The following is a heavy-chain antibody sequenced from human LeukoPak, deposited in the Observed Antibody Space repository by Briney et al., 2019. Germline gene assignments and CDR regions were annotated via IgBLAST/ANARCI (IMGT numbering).Heavy chain of an antibody. V-gene: IGHV1-69*13. Sequence: SVTVSFTASGGTFSSYAISWVRQAPGQGLEWMGGIIPIFGTANYAQKFQGRVTITADESTSTAYMELSSLRSEDTAVYYCAGGGYGSGSYFDYYYGMEVRGKGTTGTVSS. CDR2: IIPIFGTA. CDR1: GGTFSSYA. D-gene: IGHD3-10*01. J-gene: IGHJ6*04. CDR3: AGGGYGSGSYFDYYYGMEV.